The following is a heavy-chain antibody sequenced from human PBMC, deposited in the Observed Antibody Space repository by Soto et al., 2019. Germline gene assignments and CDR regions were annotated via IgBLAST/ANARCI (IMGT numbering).Heavy chain of an antibody. V-gene: IGHV4-30-4*01. CDR3: ATMGTPATGLYFFDY. CDR1: GGSISSGNYY. CDR2: ISYSGST. D-gene: IGHD2-15*01. J-gene: IGHJ4*02. Sequence: SETLSLTCTVSGGSISSGNYYWGWIRQPPGKGLEWIGLISYSGSTYYSTSLKSRVTISVDTSKSQFSLNLSFVTAADTAVYYCATMGTPATGLYFFDYWGQGSLVTVSS.